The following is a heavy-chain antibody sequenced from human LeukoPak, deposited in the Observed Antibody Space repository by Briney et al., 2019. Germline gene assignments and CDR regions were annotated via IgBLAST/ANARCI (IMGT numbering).Heavy chain of an antibody. CDR1: GGSISSGDYY. Sequence: SQTLSLTCTVSGGSISSGDYYWSWIRQPPGKGLEWIGYIYYSGSTYYNPSLKSRVTISVDTSKNQFSLKLSSVTAAHTAVYYCARDGVEYSSSFGYWGQGTLVTVSS. V-gene: IGHV4-30-4*08. J-gene: IGHJ4*02. CDR3: ARDGVEYSSSFGY. D-gene: IGHD6-6*01. CDR2: IYYSGST.